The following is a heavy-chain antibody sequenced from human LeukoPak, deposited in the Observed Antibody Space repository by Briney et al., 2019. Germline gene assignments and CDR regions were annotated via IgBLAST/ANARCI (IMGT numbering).Heavy chain of an antibody. J-gene: IGHJ6*03. V-gene: IGHV3-9*01. Sequence: PGGSLRLSCAASGFTFDDYAMHWVRQAPGKGLEWVSGISWNSGSIGYADSVKGRFTISRDNAKNSLYLQMNSLRAEDTALYYCAKDRRYDWYYYYMYVWGKGTTVTVSS. CDR2: ISWNSGSI. D-gene: IGHD5-12*01. CDR3: AKDRRYDWYYYYMYV. CDR1: GFTFDDYA.